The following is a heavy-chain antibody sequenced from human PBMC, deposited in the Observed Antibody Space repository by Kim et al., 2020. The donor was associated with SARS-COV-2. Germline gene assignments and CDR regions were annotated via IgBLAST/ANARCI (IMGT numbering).Heavy chain of an antibody. D-gene: IGHD3-22*01. CDR2: INHSGST. CDR1: GGSFSGYY. V-gene: IGHV4-34*01. CDR3: ARVVDSSGYYYLNHYYYG. Sequence: SETLSLTCAVYGGSFSGYYWSWIRQPPGKGLEWIGEINHSGSTNYNPSLKSRVTISVDTSKNQFSLKLSSVTAADTAVYYCARVVDSSGYYYLNHYYYG. J-gene: IGHJ6*01.